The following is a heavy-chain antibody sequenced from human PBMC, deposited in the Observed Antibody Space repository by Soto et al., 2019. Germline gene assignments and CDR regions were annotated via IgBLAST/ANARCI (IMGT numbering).Heavy chain of an antibody. J-gene: IGHJ4*02. CDR1: EYTFSDAW. D-gene: IGHD3-3*01. Sequence: SLRLSCVVFEYTFSDAWMSWVRQAPGKGLERVARINRKIDGETTDYAAPVEGRFTIARDDSKNTLYLQVSSLKIEDTAVYFCTADHWSWGQGTLVTVSS. CDR3: TADHWS. V-gene: IGHV3-15*01. CDR2: INRKIDGETT.